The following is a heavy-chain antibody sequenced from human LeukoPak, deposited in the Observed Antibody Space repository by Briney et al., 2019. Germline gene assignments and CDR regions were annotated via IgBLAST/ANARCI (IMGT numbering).Heavy chain of an antibody. Sequence: GGSLRLSCAASGFTFSSYAMSWVRQAPGKGLEWVSAISGSGGSTFYADSVKGRFAISRDNSKNTLYLQMNSLRAEDTAVYYCAKDRRDGYTADAVDIWGQGTMVTVSS. D-gene: IGHD5-24*01. V-gene: IGHV3-23*01. CDR2: ISGSGGST. CDR3: AKDRRDGYTADAVDI. CDR1: GFTFSSYA. J-gene: IGHJ3*02.